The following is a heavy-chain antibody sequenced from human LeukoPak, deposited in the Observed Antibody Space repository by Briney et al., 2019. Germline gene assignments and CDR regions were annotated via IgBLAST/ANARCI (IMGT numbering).Heavy chain of an antibody. D-gene: IGHD3-3*01. J-gene: IGHJ4*02. V-gene: IGHV3-7*01. CDR3: ARERITIFGVALDY. Sequence: GGSLRLSCAASGFTFSSYWMSWVRRAPGKGLEWVANIKQDGSEKYYVDSVKGRFTISRDNAKNSLYLQMNSLRAEDTAVHYCARERITIFGVALDYWGQGTLVTVSS. CDR2: IKQDGSEK. CDR1: GFTFSSYW.